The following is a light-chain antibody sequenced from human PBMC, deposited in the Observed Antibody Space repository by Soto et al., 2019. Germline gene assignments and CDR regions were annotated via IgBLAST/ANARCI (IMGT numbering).Light chain of an antibody. V-gene: IGLV2-14*01. CDR3: SSYTSSSTLCV. J-gene: IGLJ2*01. Sequence: QSALTQPASVSGSPGQSITISCTGTSSDVGGYNYVSWCQQHPGKAPKLMIYEVSNRPSGVSNRFSGSKSGNTASLTISGLQAEDEADYYCSSYTSSSTLCVFGGGTKLTVL. CDR2: EVS. CDR1: SSDVGGYNY.